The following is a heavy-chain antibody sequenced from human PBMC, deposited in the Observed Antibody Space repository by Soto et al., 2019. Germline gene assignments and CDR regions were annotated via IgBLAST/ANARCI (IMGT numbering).Heavy chain of an antibody. CDR2: MNPNSGST. Sequence: WASVKVSCKASGYTFTSYDINWVRQATGQGLEWMAWMNPNSGSTGYAQKFQGRVTMTRNTSISTAYMELSSLRSEDSAVYYCARIYYDISGYLYYFDYWGQGTLVTVSS. D-gene: IGHD3-22*01. CDR3: ARIYYDISGYLYYFDY. CDR1: GYTFTSYD. V-gene: IGHV1-8*01. J-gene: IGHJ4*02.